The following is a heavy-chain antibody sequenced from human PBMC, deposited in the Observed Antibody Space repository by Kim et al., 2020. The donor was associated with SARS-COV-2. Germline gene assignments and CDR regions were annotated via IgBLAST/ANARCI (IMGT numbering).Heavy chain of an antibody. CDR2: IYYSGST. CDR1: GGSISSSSYY. J-gene: IGHJ3*02. D-gene: IGHD3-22*01. CDR3: ARHVYNYYDSSGYPDAFDI. V-gene: IGHV4-39*01. Sequence: SETLSLTCTVSGGSISSSSYYWGWIRQPPGKGLEWIGSIYYSGSTYYNPSLKSRVTISVDTSKNQFSLKLSSVTAADTAVYYCARHVYNYYDSSGYPDAFDIWGEGAMVTGSS.